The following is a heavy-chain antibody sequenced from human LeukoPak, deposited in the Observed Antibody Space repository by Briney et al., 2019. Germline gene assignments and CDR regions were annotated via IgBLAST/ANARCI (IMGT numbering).Heavy chain of an antibody. J-gene: IGHJ4*02. CDR3: ARLVVGATIDDY. CDR1: GFTFSNYW. D-gene: IGHD1-26*01. V-gene: IGHV3-74*03. CDR2: VSGDGSST. Sequence: PGGSLRLSCAASGFTFSNYWMHWVRQAPGKGLEWVSRVSGDGSSTTYADFVKGRFTISRDNAKNTLYLQMSSLRAEDTAVHYCARLVVGATIDDYWGQGTLVTVSS.